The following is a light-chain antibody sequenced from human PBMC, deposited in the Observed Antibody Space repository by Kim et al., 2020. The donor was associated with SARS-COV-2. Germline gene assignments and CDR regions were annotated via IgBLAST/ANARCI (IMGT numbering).Light chain of an antibody. CDR1: QSVSGTY. Sequence: PGERANLSCRASQSVSGTYLAWYRQKPGQAPRLLIYGASSRATGIPDRFSGSGSGTDFTLTINRLEPEDFAVYYCQQYDSSSRWTFGQGTKVDIK. CDR3: QQYDSSSRWT. CDR2: GAS. V-gene: IGKV3-20*01. J-gene: IGKJ1*01.